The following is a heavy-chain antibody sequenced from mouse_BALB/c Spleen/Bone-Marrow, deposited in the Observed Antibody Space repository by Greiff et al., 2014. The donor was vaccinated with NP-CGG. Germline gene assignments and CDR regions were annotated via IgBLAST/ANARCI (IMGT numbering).Heavy chain of an antibody. CDR1: GYTFTDYN. CDR3: ARSRGTKATTYYFDY. D-gene: IGHD2-2*01. J-gene: IGHJ2*01. CDR2: IYPHNGGN. Sequence: EVQLQESGPELVKPGASVKISCKASGYTFTDYNMHWVKQSHGKSLEWIVYIYPHNGGNGYNQKFKNKATLTVDSSSSTAYMELRSLTSEDSAVYYCARSRGTKATTYYFDYWGQGTTLTVSS. V-gene: IGHV1S29*02.